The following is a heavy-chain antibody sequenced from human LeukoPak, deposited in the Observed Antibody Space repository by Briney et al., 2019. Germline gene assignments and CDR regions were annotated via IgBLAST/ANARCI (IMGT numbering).Heavy chain of an antibody. J-gene: IGHJ4*02. V-gene: IGHV3-48*01. Sequence: GSLRLSCAASGFSFSSYSMNWVRQAPGKGLEWVSYISTSSSTMYYADSMKGRFTISRDNAKNSLYLQMNSLRAEDTAVYYCARSYSSSWEFDYWGQGTLVTVSS. CDR2: ISTSSSTM. CDR3: ARSYSSSWEFDY. D-gene: IGHD6-13*01. CDR1: GFSFSSYS.